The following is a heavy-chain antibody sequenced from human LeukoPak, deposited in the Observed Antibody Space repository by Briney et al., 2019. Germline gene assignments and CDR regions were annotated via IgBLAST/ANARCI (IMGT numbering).Heavy chain of an antibody. CDR2: ISSSSSYI. J-gene: IGHJ3*02. V-gene: IGHV3-21*01. D-gene: IGHD1-26*01. CDR3: ASSGSHDAFDI. Sequence: GGSLRLSCAASGFTFSGYSMNWVRQAPGKGLEWVSSISSSSSYIYYADSVKGRFTISRDNAKNSLYLQMNSLRAEDTAVYYCASSGSHDAFDIWGQGTMVTVSS. CDR1: GFTFSGYS.